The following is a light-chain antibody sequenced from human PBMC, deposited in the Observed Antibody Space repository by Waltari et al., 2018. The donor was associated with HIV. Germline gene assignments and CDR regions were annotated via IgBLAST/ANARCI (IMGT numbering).Light chain of an antibody. CDR1: SSNIGAGYD. J-gene: IGLJ7*01. CDR3: QSFDSSRGGVAV. V-gene: IGLV1-40*01. CDR2: GSN. Sequence: QSVLTQPPSVSGAPGQRVTISCTGDSSNIGAGYDVHWYQQLPGTAPKLLIYGSNTRPSGVPDRCSGSKSATSASLAITGLQAEDEGDYCCQSFDSSRGGVAVFGGGTLLTVL.